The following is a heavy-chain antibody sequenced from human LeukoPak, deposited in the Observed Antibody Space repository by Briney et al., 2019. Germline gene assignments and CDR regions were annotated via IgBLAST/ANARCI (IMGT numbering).Heavy chain of an antibody. V-gene: IGHV3-23*01. Sequence: GGSLRLSCAASGFTFSSYAMSWVRQAPGKGLEWVSAISGSGGRTYYADSVKGRFTISRDNSKNTLYLQMNSLRAEDTAVYYCARVVEVSPAAGTLGHFDYWGQGTLVTVSS. CDR2: ISGSGGRT. D-gene: IGHD6-13*01. CDR1: GFTFSSYA. J-gene: IGHJ4*02. CDR3: ARVVEVSPAAGTLGHFDY.